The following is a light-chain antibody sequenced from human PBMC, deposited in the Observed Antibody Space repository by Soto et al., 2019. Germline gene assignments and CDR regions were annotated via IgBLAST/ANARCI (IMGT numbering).Light chain of an antibody. J-gene: IGKJ2*01. V-gene: IGKV1-13*02. Sequence: AIQLTQSPSSLSASVGDRVTITCRASQGISSALAWYQQKPGKAPKLLIYDASSLESGVPSRFSGSGSGTDFTLTISSLQPEDFATYYCQQYNSFSRTFGQGTKLEIK. CDR3: QQYNSFSRT. CDR1: QGISSA. CDR2: DAS.